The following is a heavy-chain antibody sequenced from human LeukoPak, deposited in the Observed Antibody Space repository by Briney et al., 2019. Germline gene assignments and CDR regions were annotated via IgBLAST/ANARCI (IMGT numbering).Heavy chain of an antibody. V-gene: IGHV4-39*01. CDR3: ARLAYNWDMIDS. J-gene: IGHJ4*02. CDR1: GGSISNGAYH. CDR2: LYYIGNT. Sequence: SETLSLTCIVSGGSISNGAYHWVWIRQPPGKGLEWIGNLYYIGNTYYNYNSSLKSRVTISVDTSKNQFSLMLISVTAADTAVYYCARLAYNWDMIDSWGQGTLVTVSP. D-gene: IGHD1/OR15-1a*01.